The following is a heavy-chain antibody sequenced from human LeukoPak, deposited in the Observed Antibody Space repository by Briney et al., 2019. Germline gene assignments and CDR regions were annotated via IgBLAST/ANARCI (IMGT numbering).Heavy chain of an antibody. D-gene: IGHD3-22*01. J-gene: IGHJ4*02. V-gene: IGHV4-39*07. CDR1: GGSISSTSYY. Sequence: SETLSLTCSVSGGSISSTSYYWAWIRQPPGKGLEWIGSTYYSGSAHYNPSLKSRVTISVDTSKNQFSLKLNSVTAADTAVYYCARVDYFDSSGSIDYWGQGTLVTVSS. CDR2: TYYSGSA. CDR3: ARVDYFDSSGSIDY.